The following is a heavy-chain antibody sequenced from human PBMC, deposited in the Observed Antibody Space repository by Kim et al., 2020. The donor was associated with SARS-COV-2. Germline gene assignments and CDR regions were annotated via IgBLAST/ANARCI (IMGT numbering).Heavy chain of an antibody. D-gene: IGHD6-19*01. V-gene: IGHV4-4*07. CDR3: ARDYSGWYNGYFFYNGLDV. CDR2: IHISGKT. J-gene: IGHJ6*02. CDR1: GGSISNYY. Sequence: SETLSLTCTVSGGSISNYYWTWIRQPPGKPLEWIGYIHISGKTNYNPSLNSRVTMSVDTSKNQFSLKLTSVTAADTALYFCARDYSGWYNGYFFYNGLDVWGPGTTVTVSS.